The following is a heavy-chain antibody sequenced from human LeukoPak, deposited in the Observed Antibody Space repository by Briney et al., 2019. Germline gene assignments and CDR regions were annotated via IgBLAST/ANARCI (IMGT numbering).Heavy chain of an antibody. CDR2: INHSGST. D-gene: IGHD3-22*01. Sequence: SETLSLTCAVYGGSFSGYYWSWVRQPPGKGLEWIGEINHSGSTNYNPSLKSRVNISLDTSKNQFSLKLSSVTAADTAVYYCARLKRTLYYYDSSGYYSHGAFDIWGQGTMVTVSS. J-gene: IGHJ3*02. CDR3: ARLKRTLYYYDSSGYYSHGAFDI. V-gene: IGHV4-34*01. CDR1: GGSFSGYY.